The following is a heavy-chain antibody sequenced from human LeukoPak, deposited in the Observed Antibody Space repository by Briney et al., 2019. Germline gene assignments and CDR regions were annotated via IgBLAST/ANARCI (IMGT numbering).Heavy chain of an antibody. J-gene: IGHJ4*02. V-gene: IGHV4-61*02. D-gene: IGHD6-19*01. CDR1: GGSISSGSYY. CDR2: IYTSGST. Sequence: SETLSLTCTVSGGSISSGSYYWSWIRQPAGKGLEWIGRIYTSGSTNYNPSLKSRVTISVDTSKNQFSLKLSSVTAADTAVYYCARLSSGWYLLDYWGQGTLVTVSS. CDR3: ARLSSGWYLLDY.